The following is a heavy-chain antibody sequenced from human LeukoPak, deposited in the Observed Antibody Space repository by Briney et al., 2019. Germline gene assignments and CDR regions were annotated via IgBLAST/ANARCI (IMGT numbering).Heavy chain of an antibody. CDR2: IYYSGST. Sequence: SSETLSLTCTVSGGSISSYYWSWIRQPPGKGLEWIGYIYYSGSTNYNPSLKSRVTISVDTSKNQFSLELSSVTAADTAVYYCAKRTIFGVHNWFDPWGQGTLVTVSS. J-gene: IGHJ5*02. D-gene: IGHD3-3*01. CDR1: GGSISSYY. V-gene: IGHV4-59*01. CDR3: AKRTIFGVHNWFDP.